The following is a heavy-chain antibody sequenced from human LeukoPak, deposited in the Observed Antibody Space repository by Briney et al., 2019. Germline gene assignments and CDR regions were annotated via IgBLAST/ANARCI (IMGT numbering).Heavy chain of an antibody. Sequence: PGGSLRLSCAASGFTFSSYVMSWVRQAPGKGLEWVSTISGSGGSTYYADSVKGRFTISRDNSKNTLYLQMNSPRAEDTAVFYCAKQREIAVAVFDYWGQGTLVTVSS. D-gene: IGHD6-19*01. CDR3: AKQREIAVAVFDY. V-gene: IGHV3-23*01. J-gene: IGHJ4*02. CDR1: GFTFSSYV. CDR2: ISGSGGST.